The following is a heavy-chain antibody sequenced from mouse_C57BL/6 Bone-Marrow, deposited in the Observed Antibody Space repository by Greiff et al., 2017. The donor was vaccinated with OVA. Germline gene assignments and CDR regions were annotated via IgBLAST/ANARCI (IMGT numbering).Heavy chain of an antibody. V-gene: IGHV1-19*01. CDR1: GYTFTDYY. J-gene: IGHJ4*01. CDR2: INPYNGGT. D-gene: IGHD2-5*01. Sequence: VQLQQSGPVLVKPGASVKMSCKASGYTFTDYYMNWVKQSHGKSLEWIGVINPYNGGTSYNQKFKGKATLTVDKSSSTAYMDLNSLTSEDSAVYYCARLGYSNFYAMDYWGQGTSVTVSS. CDR3: ARLGYSNFYAMDY.